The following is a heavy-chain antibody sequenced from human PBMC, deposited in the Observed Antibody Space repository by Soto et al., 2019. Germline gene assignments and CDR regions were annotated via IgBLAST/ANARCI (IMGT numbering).Heavy chain of an antibody. Sequence: QVQLVQSGAEVKKPGSSVKVSCKASGGTFSSYAISWVRQAPGQGLAWLGGIIPIFGTANYAQKFQGRVTITADESTSTAYMELSSLRSEDTAVYYCASTIPLLDCGGDCYNAFDIWGQGTMVTVSS. V-gene: IGHV1-69*01. D-gene: IGHD2-21*02. CDR1: GGTFSSYA. CDR3: ASTIPLLDCGGDCYNAFDI. CDR2: IIPIFGTA. J-gene: IGHJ3*02.